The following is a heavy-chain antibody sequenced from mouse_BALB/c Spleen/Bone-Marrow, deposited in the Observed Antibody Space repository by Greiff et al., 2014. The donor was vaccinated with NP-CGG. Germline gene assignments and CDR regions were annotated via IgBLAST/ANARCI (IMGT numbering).Heavy chain of an antibody. CDR1: GFNIKDTY. J-gene: IGHJ2*01. D-gene: IGHD1-1*01. V-gene: IGHV14-3*02. CDR2: IDPANGNT. CDR3: ARYYYGSSYFDY. Sequence: VQLQQSGAELVKPGASVKLSCTASGFNIKDTYMHWVKQRPEQGLEWIGRIDPANGNTKYDPKFQGKATLTADTSSNTAYLRLSSLTSEDTAVYYCARYYYGSSYFDYWGQGTTLTVSS.